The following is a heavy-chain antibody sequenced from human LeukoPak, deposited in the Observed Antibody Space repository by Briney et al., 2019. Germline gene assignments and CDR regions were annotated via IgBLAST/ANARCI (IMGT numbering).Heavy chain of an antibody. CDR2: IYPGDPDT. V-gene: IGHV5-51*01. J-gene: IGHJ4*02. D-gene: IGHD6-19*01. Sequence: GESLKISCKGSGYSFTSYWIGWVRQMPGKGLEWMGIIYPGDPDTRYSPSFQGQVTISADKSIGTAYLQWSSLKASDTAMYYCARVHSSGWYYFDYWGQGTLVTVSS. CDR3: ARVHSSGWYYFDY. CDR1: GYSFTSYW.